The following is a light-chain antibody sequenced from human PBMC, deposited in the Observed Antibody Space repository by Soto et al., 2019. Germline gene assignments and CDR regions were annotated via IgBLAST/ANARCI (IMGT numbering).Light chain of an antibody. Sequence: DIQMTQSPSTLSASVGDRVTITCRASQSISTWLAWYQQKPGKAPKLLIYKASSLEGGVPSRFSGSRSGTEFTLTISSLQPDDFATYYCQQYDSSPLTFGGGTKVEIK. V-gene: IGKV1-5*03. J-gene: IGKJ4*01. CDR1: QSISTW. CDR2: KAS. CDR3: QQYDSSPLT.